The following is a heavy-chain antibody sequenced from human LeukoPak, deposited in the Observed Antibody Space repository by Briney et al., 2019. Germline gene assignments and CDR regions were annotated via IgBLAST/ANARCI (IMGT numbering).Heavy chain of an antibody. Sequence: GGSLRLSCAASGFTSSSYWMHWVRQAPGKGLVWVSRINSDGSSTNYADSVKGRFTISGDNAKNSLYLQMNSLRAEDTAVYYCARNGAPGSIAAAAFDPWGQGTLVTVSS. J-gene: IGHJ5*02. V-gene: IGHV3-74*01. D-gene: IGHD6-13*01. CDR3: ARNGAPGSIAAAAFDP. CDR1: GFTSSSYW. CDR2: INSDGSST.